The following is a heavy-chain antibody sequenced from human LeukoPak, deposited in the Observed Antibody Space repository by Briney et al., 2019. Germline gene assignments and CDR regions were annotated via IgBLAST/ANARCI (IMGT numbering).Heavy chain of an antibody. CDR2: ITGPGEGT. Sequence: GGSLRLSCAASGFSFSDYAMSWVRQAPGKGLEWVSAITGPGEGTWYADSVQGRFTTSRDNSKNTLYLQMNGLRAEDTAVYFCAKRMYGWYQIDYWGQGTLVTVSS. CDR3: AKRMYGWYQIDY. D-gene: IGHD6-19*01. V-gene: IGHV3-23*01. CDR1: GFSFSDYA. J-gene: IGHJ4*02.